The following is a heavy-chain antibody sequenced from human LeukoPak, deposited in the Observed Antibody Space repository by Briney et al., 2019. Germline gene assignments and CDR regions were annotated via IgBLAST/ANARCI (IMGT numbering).Heavy chain of an antibody. CDR3: AKEVRPASGWYFN. V-gene: IGHV3-9*01. J-gene: IGHJ4*02. CDR1: GFTFDDYA. CDR2: ISWNSGSI. D-gene: IGHD6-19*01. Sequence: GGSLRLSCAASGFTFDDYAMHWVRQAPGKGLEWVSGISWNSGSIGYADSVKGRFTISRDNAKNSLCLQMNSLRAEDTPLYYCAKEVRPASGWYFNWGQGTLVTVSS.